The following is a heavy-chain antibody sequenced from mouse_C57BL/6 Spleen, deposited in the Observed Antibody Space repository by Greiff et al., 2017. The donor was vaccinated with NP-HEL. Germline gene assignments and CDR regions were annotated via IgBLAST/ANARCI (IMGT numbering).Heavy chain of an antibody. CDR2: IDPSDSYT. CDR3: ARRALFGYFDV. J-gene: IGHJ1*03. CDR1: GYTFTSYW. Sequence: QVQLQQPGAELVMPGASVKLSCKASGYTFTSYWMHWVKQRPGQGLEWIGEIDPSDSYTNYNQKFKGKSTLTVDKSSSTAYMQLSSLTSEDSAVYYFARRALFGYFDVWGTGTTVTVSS. D-gene: IGHD3-3*01. V-gene: IGHV1-69*01.